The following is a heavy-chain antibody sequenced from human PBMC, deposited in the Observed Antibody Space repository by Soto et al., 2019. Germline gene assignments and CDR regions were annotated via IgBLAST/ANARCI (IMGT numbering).Heavy chain of an antibody. D-gene: IGHD1-26*01. J-gene: IGHJ4*02. Sequence: EVQLWESGGDCIQPGGSLRVSCAASGFTFTNYAMSWVRQAPGKGLEWVSTIDHAGVNTHYADSVKGWFTISRDNSKGTLYLQMNSLRAEDTAIYYCATDVGPIMFDYWGQGALITVSS. V-gene: IGHV3-23*01. CDR1: GFTFTNYA. CDR3: ATDVGPIMFDY. CDR2: IDHAGVNT.